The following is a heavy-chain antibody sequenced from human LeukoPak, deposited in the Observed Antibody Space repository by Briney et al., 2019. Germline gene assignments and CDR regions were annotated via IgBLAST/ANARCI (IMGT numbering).Heavy chain of an antibody. CDR3: AREWEYRDCSTTSCYSGQSWFDP. D-gene: IGHD2-2*02. CDR2: ISSSSDYI. Sequence: GGSLRLSCTASGFTFSPYSMNWVRQAPGKGLEWVSSISSSSDYIYYADSVKGRFTIYRDNAKHSLYLQMNSLRAEDTAVYYCAREWEYRDCSTTSCYSGQSWFDPWGQGTLVTVSS. CDR1: GFTFSPYS. V-gene: IGHV3-21*01. J-gene: IGHJ5*02.